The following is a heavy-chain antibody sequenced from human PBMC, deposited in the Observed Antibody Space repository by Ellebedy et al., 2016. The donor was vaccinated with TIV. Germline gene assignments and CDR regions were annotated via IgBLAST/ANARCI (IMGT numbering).Heavy chain of an antibody. CDR2: ISYDGRNK. J-gene: IGHJ6*02. Sequence: GESLKISXEASGFTFSNYGMHWVRQAPGKGLEWVALISYDGRNKYYADSVKGRYSISRDNSKNTLYLQMNSLRAEDTALFYCAKCKVARTVEDYYGMDVWGQGTTVIVSS. V-gene: IGHV3-30*18. CDR3: AKCKVARTVEDYYGMDV. CDR1: GFTFSNYG. D-gene: IGHD6-19*01.